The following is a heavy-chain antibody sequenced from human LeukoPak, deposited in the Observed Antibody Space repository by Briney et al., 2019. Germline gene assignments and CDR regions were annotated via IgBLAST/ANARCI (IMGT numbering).Heavy chain of an antibody. CDR2: ISSSGSTI. V-gene: IGHV3-48*03. CDR1: GFTFSSYE. Sequence: PGRSLRLSCAASGFTFSSYEMNWVRQAPGKGLEWVSYISSSGSTIYYADSVKGRFTISGDNAKNSLYLRMNSLRAEDTAVYYCARDPIPRIVVVPAAMSNWFDPWGQGTLVTVSS. D-gene: IGHD2-2*01. J-gene: IGHJ5*02. CDR3: ARDPIPRIVVVPAAMSNWFDP.